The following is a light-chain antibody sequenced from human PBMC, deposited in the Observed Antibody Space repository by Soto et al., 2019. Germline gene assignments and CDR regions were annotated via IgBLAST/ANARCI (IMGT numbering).Light chain of an antibody. V-gene: IGKV1-39*01. J-gene: IGKJ5*01. CDR2: DAS. CDR1: QSIRSY. Sequence: DIQLTQSPSSLSASVGDKVTITCRASQSIRSYLNWVQQKPGKAPKLLIYDASSLQTGVPSRFSGSGSGTDFTLTISSLQPEDFATYYCQQSYSTLLTFGQGTRLEIK. CDR3: QQSYSTLLT.